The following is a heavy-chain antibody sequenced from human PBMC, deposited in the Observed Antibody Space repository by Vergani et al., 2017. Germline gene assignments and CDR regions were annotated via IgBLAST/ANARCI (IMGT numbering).Heavy chain of an antibody. CDR2: IKQDGSEK. CDR3: ARDGGITMVRGVPAEYFQH. D-gene: IGHD3-10*01. CDR1: GFTFSSYW. V-gene: IGHV3-7*01. J-gene: IGHJ1*01. Sequence: EVQLVESGGGLVQPGGSLRLSCAASGFTFSSYWMSWVRQAPGKGLEWVANIKQDGSEKYYVDSVKGRFTISRDNAKNSLYLQMNSLRAEDTAVYYCARDGGITMVRGVPAEYFQHWGQGTLVTVSS.